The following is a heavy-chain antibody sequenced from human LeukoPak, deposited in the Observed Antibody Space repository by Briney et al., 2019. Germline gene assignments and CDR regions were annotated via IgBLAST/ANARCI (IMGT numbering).Heavy chain of an antibody. CDR2: VSGSGSST. CDR1: GFTFSSHA. V-gene: IGHV3-23*01. Sequence: GGPLRLSCAASGFTFSSHAMSWVRQAPRKGLEWVSVVSGSGSSTDYADSVKGRFTISRDNSKNTLYLQMSSLSAEDTAVYYCAKMNVLTGYYTPNFDFWGQGTLVTVSS. CDR3: AKMNVLTGYYTPNFDF. D-gene: IGHD3-9*01. J-gene: IGHJ4*02.